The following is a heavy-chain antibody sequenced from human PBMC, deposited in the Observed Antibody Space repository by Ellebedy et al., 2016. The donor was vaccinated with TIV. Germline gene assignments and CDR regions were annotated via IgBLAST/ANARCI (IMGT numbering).Heavy chain of an antibody. CDR1: GFTFSSYA. V-gene: IGHV3-48*04. CDR2: ISSSGSTI. J-gene: IGHJ5*02. CDR3: ARGAWGYNPTFDP. D-gene: IGHD5-24*01. Sequence: GESLKISCAASGFTFSSYAMSWIRQAPGKGLEWVSYISSSGSTISYADSVRGRFTISRDNAKNTLYLQMNSLRAEDTAVYYCARGAWGYNPTFDPWGQGTLVTVSS.